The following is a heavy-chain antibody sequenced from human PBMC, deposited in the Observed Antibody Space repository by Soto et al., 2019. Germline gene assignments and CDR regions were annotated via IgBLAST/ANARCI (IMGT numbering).Heavy chain of an antibody. CDR2: FDPEYGET. V-gene: IGHV1-24*01. Sequence: ASVNVSCKFSGYTLTELSIHWVRQAPGKGLECMGCFDPEYGETIYAQKFQGRVTMTEDTSTDTAYMELSSLRSEDTAVYYCATDRGPAGTTVSWNYYYYGMDVWGQGTTVTVSS. CDR3: ATDRGPAGTTVSWNYYYYGMDV. D-gene: IGHD4-17*01. J-gene: IGHJ6*02. CDR1: GYTLTELS.